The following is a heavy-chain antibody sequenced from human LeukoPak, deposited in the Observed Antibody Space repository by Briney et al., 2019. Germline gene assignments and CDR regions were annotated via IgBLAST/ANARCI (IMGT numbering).Heavy chain of an antibody. J-gene: IGHJ4*02. CDR1: GYTFSSYW. Sequence: GGSLRLSCAASGYTFSSYWMHWVRQDPGKGLVWVSRINTDGSSTSYADSVKGRFTVTRDNAKNTLYLQMNSLRAEDTAVYYCARDSSSLSYWGQGTLVTVSS. V-gene: IGHV3-74*01. CDR3: ARDSSSLSY. D-gene: IGHD2-2*01. CDR2: INTDGSST.